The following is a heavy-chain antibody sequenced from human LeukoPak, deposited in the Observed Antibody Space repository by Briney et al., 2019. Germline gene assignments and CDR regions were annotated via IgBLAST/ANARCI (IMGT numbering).Heavy chain of an antibody. D-gene: IGHD1-26*01. CDR1: GFTFSSYS. CDR3: ARGRQNRGSYSDAFDI. V-gene: IGHV3-48*04. CDR2: ISSSSSTI. J-gene: IGHJ3*02. Sequence: GGSLRLSCAASGFTFSSYSMNWVRQAPGKGLEWVSYISSSSSTIYYADSVKGRFTISRHNAKNSLYLQMNSLRAEDTAVYYCARGRQNRGSYSDAFDIWGQGTMVTVSS.